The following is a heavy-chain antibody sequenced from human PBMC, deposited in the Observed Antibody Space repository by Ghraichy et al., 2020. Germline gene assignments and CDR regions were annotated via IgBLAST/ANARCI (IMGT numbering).Heavy chain of an antibody. D-gene: IGHD6-19*01. V-gene: IGHV3-48*03. Sequence: LSLTCAASGFTFSSYEMNWVRQAPGKGLEWVSYISSSGSTIYYADSVKGRFTISRDNAKNSLYLQMNSLRAEDTAVYYCARAGYSSGWSSPWGQGTLVTVSS. CDR1: GFTFSSYE. CDR2: ISSSGSTI. J-gene: IGHJ5*02. CDR3: ARAGYSSGWSSP.